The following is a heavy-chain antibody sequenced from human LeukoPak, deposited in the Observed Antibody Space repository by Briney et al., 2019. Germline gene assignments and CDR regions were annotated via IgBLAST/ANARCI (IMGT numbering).Heavy chain of an antibody. CDR3: ARTQDYYGSGSLWPSFDY. CDR2: ISSSSSYI. Sequence: GGSLRLSCAASGFTFSSYSMNWVRQAPGKGLEWVSSISSSSSYIYYADSVKGRFTISRDNAKNSLYLQMNSLRAEDTAVYYCARTQDYYGSGSLWPSFDYWGQGTLVTVSS. CDR1: GFTFSSYS. J-gene: IGHJ4*02. V-gene: IGHV3-21*01. D-gene: IGHD3-10*01.